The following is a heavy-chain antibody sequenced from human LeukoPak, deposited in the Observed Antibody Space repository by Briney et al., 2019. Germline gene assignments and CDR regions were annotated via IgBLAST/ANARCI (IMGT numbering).Heavy chain of an antibody. J-gene: IGHJ3*02. CDR3: ARAFVPAAMSSAFDI. V-gene: IGHV3-7*01. Sequence: GGSPRLSCAASGFTFSTYWMSWVRQAPGKGLEWVANIKQDGSEKYYVDSVKGRFTISRDNAKNSLYLQMNSLRAEDTAVYYCARAFVPAAMSSAFDIWGQGTMVTVSS. CDR2: IKQDGSEK. D-gene: IGHD2-2*01. CDR1: GFTFSTYW.